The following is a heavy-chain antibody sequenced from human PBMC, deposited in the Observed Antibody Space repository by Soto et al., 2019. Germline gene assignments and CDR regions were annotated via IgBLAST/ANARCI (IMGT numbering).Heavy chain of an antibody. D-gene: IGHD6-6*01. CDR2: INAGNGDT. CDR1: GYTFTSYA. V-gene: IGHV1-3*01. CDR3: ARVASSSPSRYFDL. J-gene: IGHJ2*01. Sequence: VQLVQSGDEVKKPGASVKVSCKASGYTFTSYAMHWVRQAPGQRLEWMGWINAGNGDTKYTQKFQGRVTITRDTSASTAYMELSRLRSEDTAVYYCARVASSSPSRYFDLWGRGTLVTVSS.